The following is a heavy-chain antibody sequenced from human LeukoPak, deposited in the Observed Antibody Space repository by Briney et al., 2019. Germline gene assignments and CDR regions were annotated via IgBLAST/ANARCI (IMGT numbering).Heavy chain of an antibody. CDR1: GFTFSSFG. CDR3: ARDPGYYDSSGYFPAYFQH. J-gene: IGHJ1*01. V-gene: IGHV3-21*01. D-gene: IGHD3-22*01. CDR2: IGSSSSYK. Sequence: GGSLRLSCAASGFTFSSFGMNWVRQAPGKGLEWVSSIGSSSSYKYYADSVKGRFTISRDNAKNSLYLQMNSLRAEDTAVYYCARDPGYYDSSGYFPAYFQHWGQGTLVTVSS.